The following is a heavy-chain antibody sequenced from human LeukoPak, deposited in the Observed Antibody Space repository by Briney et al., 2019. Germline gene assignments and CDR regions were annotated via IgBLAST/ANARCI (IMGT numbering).Heavy chain of an antibody. CDR3: AKGGYGDYSELDY. J-gene: IGHJ4*02. V-gene: IGHV3-23*01. Sequence: PGGSLRLSCTVSGFTLSSYEMSWIRQAPGKGLEWVSAISGSGGSTYYADSVKGRFTISRDNSKNTLYLQMNSLRAEDTAVYYCAKGGYGDYSELDYWGQGTLVTVSS. CDR2: ISGSGGST. D-gene: IGHD4-17*01. CDR1: GFTLSSYE.